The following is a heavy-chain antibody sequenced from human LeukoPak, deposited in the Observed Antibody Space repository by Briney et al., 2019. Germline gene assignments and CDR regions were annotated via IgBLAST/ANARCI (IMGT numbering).Heavy chain of an antibody. CDR2: ISSSGSTI. Sequence: GGSLRLSCAASGFTLSSYEMNWVRQAPGKGLEWVSYISSSGSTIYYADSVKGRFTISRDNAKNSLFLQMNSLRAEDTAVYYCAIPRGGLRNLRAFDYWGEGTLVTVSS. CDR3: AIPRGGLRNLRAFDY. D-gene: IGHD5-12*01. V-gene: IGHV3-48*03. CDR1: GFTLSSYE. J-gene: IGHJ4*02.